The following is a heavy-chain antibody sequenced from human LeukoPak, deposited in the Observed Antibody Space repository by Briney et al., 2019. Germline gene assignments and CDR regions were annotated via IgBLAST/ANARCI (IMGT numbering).Heavy chain of an antibody. V-gene: IGHV3-7*03. Sequence: GGSLRLSCAASGFTFNSYWMSWVRQAAGKGLEWVANIKEDGSAQYYADSVKGRFTISRDNAKNSLYLQMNSLRAEDTAVYYCARDPRFGELSDAFDIWGQGTMVTVSS. CDR3: ARDPRFGELSDAFDI. CDR2: IKEDGSAQ. CDR1: GFTFNSYW. D-gene: IGHD3-10*01. J-gene: IGHJ3*02.